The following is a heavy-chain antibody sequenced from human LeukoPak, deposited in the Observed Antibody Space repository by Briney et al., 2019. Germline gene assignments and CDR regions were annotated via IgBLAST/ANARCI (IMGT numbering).Heavy chain of an antibody. J-gene: IGHJ5*02. D-gene: IGHD3-10*01. CDR1: GGSISSSNYY. CDR2: IDDGGST. V-gene: IGHV4-39*01. Sequence: SETLSLTCTVSGGSISSSNYYWGGIRQPPGKGLEGIGTIDDGGSTYYNPSLKSRVTISVDTSKNQFSLKLSSVTAADTAVYFCAGVRGIISRNWFDPWGHGTLVTVSS. CDR3: AGVRGIISRNWFDP.